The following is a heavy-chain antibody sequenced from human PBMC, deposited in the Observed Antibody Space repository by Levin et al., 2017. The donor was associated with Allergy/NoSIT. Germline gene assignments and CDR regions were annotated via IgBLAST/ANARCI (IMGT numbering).Heavy chain of an antibody. D-gene: IGHD1-20*01. CDR1: GGTFSSYA. V-gene: IGHV1-69*06. J-gene: IGHJ3*02. Sequence: KISCKASGGTFSSYAISWVRQAPGQGLEWMGGIIPIFGTANYAQKFQGRVTITADKSTSTAYMELSSLRSEDTAVYYCARHPYNWNDAGAFDIWGQGTMVTVSS. CDR2: IIPIFGTA. CDR3: ARHPYNWNDAGAFDI.